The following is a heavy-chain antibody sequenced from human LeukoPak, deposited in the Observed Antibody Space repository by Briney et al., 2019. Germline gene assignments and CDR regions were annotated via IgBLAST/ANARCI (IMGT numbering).Heavy chain of an antibody. CDR1: GYSFTSYW. CDR3: ARSYRSGGNCYSRFDP. J-gene: IGHJ5*02. CDR2: IYPGDSDT. D-gene: IGHD2-15*01. Sequence: GESLKISCKGSGYSFTSYWIGWVRQMPGKGLEWMGIIYPGDSDTRYSPSFQGEVTISADKSISTGYLQWTSRKASDSAMYYCARSYRSGGNCYSRFDPWGQGTLVTVSS. V-gene: IGHV5-51*01.